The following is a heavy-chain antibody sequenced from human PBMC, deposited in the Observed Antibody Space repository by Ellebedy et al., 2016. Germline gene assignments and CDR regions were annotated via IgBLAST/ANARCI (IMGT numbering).Heavy chain of an antibody. D-gene: IGHD2-2*02. Sequence: GESLKISCAASGFTVSSNYMSWVRQAPGKGLEWVSVIYSGGSTYYADSVKGRFTISRDNSKNTLYLQMNSLRAEDTAVYYCARLGYCSSTSCYSGGIDYWGQGTLVTVSS. CDR3: ARLGYCSSTSCYSGGIDY. V-gene: IGHV3-53*01. J-gene: IGHJ4*02. CDR1: GFTVSSNY. CDR2: IYSGGST.